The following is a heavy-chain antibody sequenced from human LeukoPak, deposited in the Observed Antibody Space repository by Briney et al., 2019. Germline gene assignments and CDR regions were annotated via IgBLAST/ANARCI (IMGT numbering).Heavy chain of an antibody. Sequence: SETLSLTCAVYGGSFSGYYWSWIRQPPGKGLEWIGEINHSGSTNYNPSLKSRVTISVDTSKNQFSLKLSSVTAADTAVYYCARVARGAEVVTMGSFDYWGQGTLVTVSS. CDR2: INHSGST. CDR3: ARVARGAEVVTMGSFDY. D-gene: IGHD4-4*01. CDR1: GGSFSGYY. J-gene: IGHJ4*02. V-gene: IGHV4-34*01.